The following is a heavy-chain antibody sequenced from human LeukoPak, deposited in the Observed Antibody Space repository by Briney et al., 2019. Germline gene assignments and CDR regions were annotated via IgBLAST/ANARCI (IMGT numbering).Heavy chain of an antibody. CDR3: AKVRSTSASRDAFDI. CDR2: ISGSGDST. J-gene: IGHJ3*02. D-gene: IGHD2-2*01. CDR1: GFIFSSYT. V-gene: IGHV3-23*01. Sequence: GGSLRLSCAASGFIFSSYTMSWVRQAPGKGLEWVSTISGSGDSTYYVDSVKGRFTISRDNSKNTLYLQVNSLRAEDTAVYYCAKVRSTSASRDAFDIWGQGTMVTVSS.